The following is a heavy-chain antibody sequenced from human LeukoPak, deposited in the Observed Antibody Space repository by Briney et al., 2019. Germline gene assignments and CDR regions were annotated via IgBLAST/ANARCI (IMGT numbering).Heavy chain of an antibody. D-gene: IGHD2-2*01. J-gene: IGHJ4*02. Sequence: GGSLRLSCAASGFTFSSYGMHWVRQAPGKGLEWVAVLSYDGSNKYYADSVKGRFTISRDNSKNTLYLQMNSLRAEDTAVYYCASPLRGYCSSTSCYSLWGQGTLVTVSS. V-gene: IGHV3-30*03. CDR2: LSYDGSNK. CDR1: GFTFSSYG. CDR3: ASPLRGYCSSTSCYSL.